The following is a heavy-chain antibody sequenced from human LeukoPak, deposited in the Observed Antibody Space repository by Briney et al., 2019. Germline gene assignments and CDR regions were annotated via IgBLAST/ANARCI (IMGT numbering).Heavy chain of an antibody. Sequence: SETLSLTCTVSGGSISSHYWSWVRQPPGKGLEWVGYVLDNVRTKDNPSLNSRFTLSADTSKNQFSLRLTSVTAADTAVYYCATIKRGNIFGFFDFWGQGILVTVSS. CDR2: VLDNVRT. CDR1: GGSISSHY. V-gene: IGHV4-59*11. J-gene: IGHJ4*02. D-gene: IGHD5-18*01. CDR3: ATIKRGNIFGFFDF.